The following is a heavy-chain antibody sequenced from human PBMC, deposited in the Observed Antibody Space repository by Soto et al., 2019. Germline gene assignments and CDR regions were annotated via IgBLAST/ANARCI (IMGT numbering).Heavy chain of an antibody. V-gene: IGHV1-46*03. D-gene: IGHD2-15*01. J-gene: IGHJ6*03. CDR2: INPSGGST. Sequence: ASVKVSCKASGYTFTSYYMHWVRQAPGQGLEWMGIINPSGGSTSYAQKFQGRVTMTRDTSTSTVYMELSSLRSEDTAVYYCARGAVVVAATRNYYYYMDVWGKGTTVTVSS. CDR1: GYTFTSYY. CDR3: ARGAVVVAATRNYYYYMDV.